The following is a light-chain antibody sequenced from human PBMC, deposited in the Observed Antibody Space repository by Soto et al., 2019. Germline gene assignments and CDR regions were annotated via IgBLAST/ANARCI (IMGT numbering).Light chain of an antibody. CDR3: SSYTVINTAV. Sequence: QSALTQPASVSGSPGQSISISCTGSSSDVGAYNYVAWYQQKPGKAPKLLIYEVDNRPSGISHRFSGSKSGNTASLTISGLQTEDEADYYCSSYTVINTAVFGGGTQPTVL. V-gene: IGLV2-14*01. J-gene: IGLJ3*02. CDR2: EVD. CDR1: SSDVGAYNY.